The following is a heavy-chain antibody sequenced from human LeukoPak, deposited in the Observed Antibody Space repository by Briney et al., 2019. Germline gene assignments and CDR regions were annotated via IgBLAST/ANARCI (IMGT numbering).Heavy chain of an antibody. J-gene: IGHJ3*02. CDR1: GYTFTSYW. CDR3: ARHLEYTTSSGAFDI. D-gene: IGHD6-6*01. Sequence: GESLKISCKGSGYTFTSYWIARVRQMPGKGPEWMGFIYSGDSDTRDSPSFQGQVTISDDKSLTTAYLQWSSLKASDTAMYYCARHLEYTTSSGAFDIWGQGTMVTVSS. CDR2: IYSGDSDT. V-gene: IGHV5-51*01.